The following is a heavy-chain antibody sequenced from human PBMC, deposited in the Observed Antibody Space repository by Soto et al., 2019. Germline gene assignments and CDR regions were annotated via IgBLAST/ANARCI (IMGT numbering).Heavy chain of an antibody. D-gene: IGHD1-1*01. CDR1: GASISGFY. CDR3: VRDGTKTLRDWFDP. J-gene: IGHJ5*02. V-gene: IGHV4-4*07. Sequence: TLSLTCTVSGASISGFYWSWIRKSAGKGLEWIGHIYATGTTDYNPSLKSRVMMSVDTSKKQFSLKLRSVTAADTAVYYCVRDGTKTLRDWFDPWGQGISVTVSS. CDR2: IYATGTT.